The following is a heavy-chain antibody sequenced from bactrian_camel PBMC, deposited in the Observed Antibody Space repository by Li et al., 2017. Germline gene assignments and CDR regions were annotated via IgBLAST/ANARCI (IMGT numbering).Heavy chain of an antibody. V-gene: IGHV3S1*01. J-gene: IGHJ4*01. Sequence: HVQLVESGGGSVQAGGSLRLSCAASGYTYSTYCIIWLRQAPGREREGVGMIDSDDTTDYADSVKGRFTISRDNAKNTLYLQLNSLKTEDTAMYYCAMRGTYCYGSWCYLDEYNHWGQGTQVTVS. D-gene: IGHD3*01. CDR2: IDSDDTT. CDR3: AMRGTYCYGSWCYLDEYNH. CDR1: GYTYSTYC.